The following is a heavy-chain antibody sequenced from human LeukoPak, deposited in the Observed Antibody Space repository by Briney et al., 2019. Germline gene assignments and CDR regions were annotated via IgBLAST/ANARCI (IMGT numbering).Heavy chain of an antibody. CDR3: ARAHDYYDSSGSISDY. CDR1: GYTFTGSY. CDR2: INPSGGST. D-gene: IGHD3-22*01. J-gene: IGHJ4*02. Sequence: GASVKVSCKASGYTFTGSYIHWVRQAPGQGLEWMGIINPSGGSTSYAQKFQGRVTMTRDTSTSTVYMELSSLRSEDTAVYYCARAHDYYDSSGSISDYWGQGTLVIVSS. V-gene: IGHV1-46*01.